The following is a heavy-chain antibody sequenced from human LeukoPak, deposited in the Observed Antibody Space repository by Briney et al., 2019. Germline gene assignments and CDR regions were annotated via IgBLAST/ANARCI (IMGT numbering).Heavy chain of an antibody. D-gene: IGHD4-17*01. Sequence: GGSLRLSCAASGFSFSIYAMHWVRQAPGKGLVWVSRINSDGSSTSYVDSVTGRFTISRDNAKNTLYLQMNSLRAEGSAVYYCARDDYGARQYYYGMDVWGQGTTVTVSS. V-gene: IGHV3-74*01. CDR2: INSDGSST. J-gene: IGHJ6*02. CDR3: ARDDYGARQYYYGMDV. CDR1: GFSFSIYA.